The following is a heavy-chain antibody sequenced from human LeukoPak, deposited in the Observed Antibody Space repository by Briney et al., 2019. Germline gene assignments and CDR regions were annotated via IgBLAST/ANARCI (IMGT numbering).Heavy chain of an antibody. CDR3: ARYYYDGSGYWYYFDY. D-gene: IGHD3-22*01. V-gene: IGHV3-23*01. CDR2: ISGSGGST. J-gene: IGHJ4*02. Sequence: GGSLRLSCAASGFIFTNYAMSWVRQAPGKGLEWVSAISGSGGSTYYADSVKGRFTISRDNSKNTLYLQMNSLRAEDTAVYYCARYYYDGSGYWYYFDYWGQGTLVTVSS. CDR1: GFIFTNYA.